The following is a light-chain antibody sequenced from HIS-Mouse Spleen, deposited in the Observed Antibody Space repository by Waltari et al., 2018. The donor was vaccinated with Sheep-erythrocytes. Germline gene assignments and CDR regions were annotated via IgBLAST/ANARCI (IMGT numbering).Light chain of an antibody. CDR2: DVS. CDR1: SRDVGCYHY. V-gene: IGLV2-11*01. CDR3: CSYAGSYTLV. J-gene: IGLJ2*01. Sequence: QSALTQPRSVSGSPGQSVTISCTGTSRDVGCYHYVSWYQQHPGKAPKLMIYDVSKRPSGVPDRFSGSKSGNTASLTISGLQAEDEADYYCCSYAGSYTLVFGGGTKLTVL.